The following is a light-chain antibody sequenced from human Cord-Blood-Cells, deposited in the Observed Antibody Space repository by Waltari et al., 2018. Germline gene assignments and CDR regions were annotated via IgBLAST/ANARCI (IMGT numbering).Light chain of an antibody. CDR2: AAS. CDR1: QGISSC. CDR3: RQANSVPFT. J-gene: IGKJ4*01. V-gene: IGKV1-12*01. Sequence: DIQMTQSPSSVSASGGDRVTITCRASQGISSCLAWYQQQIARAAKLLIYAASSLQSGVASTFSGSRAGTDFTLTISSLQPEDFSTYYWRQANSVPFTFGEGTKVEIK.